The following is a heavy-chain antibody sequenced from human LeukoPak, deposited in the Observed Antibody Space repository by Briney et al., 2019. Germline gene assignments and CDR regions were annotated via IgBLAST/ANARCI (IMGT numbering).Heavy chain of an antibody. CDR2: INPNSGGT. CDR3: ANSYYYDSSGYPSEGFDY. Sequence: ASVKVSCKASGYTFTGYYMHWVRQAPGQGLEWMGWINPNSGGTNYAQKFQGRVTMTRDTSISTAYMELSRLRSEDTAVYYCANSYYYDSSGYPSEGFDYWGQGTLVTVSS. CDR1: GYTFTGYY. V-gene: IGHV1-2*02. J-gene: IGHJ4*02. D-gene: IGHD3-22*01.